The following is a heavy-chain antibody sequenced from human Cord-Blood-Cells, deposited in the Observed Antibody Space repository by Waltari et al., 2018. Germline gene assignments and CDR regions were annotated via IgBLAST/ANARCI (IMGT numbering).Heavy chain of an antibody. Sequence: QVQLQQWGAGLLKPSETLSLTCAVYGGSSSGYYCSWIRQPPGTGLEWIGEINHSGSTNYNPSLKSRVTISVDTSKNQFSLKLSSVTAADTAVYYCARDRDIVVVPAAIRAGAFDIWGQGTMVTVSS. J-gene: IGHJ3*02. CDR2: INHSGST. CDR3: ARDRDIVVVPAAIRAGAFDI. D-gene: IGHD2-2*02. V-gene: IGHV4-34*01. CDR1: GGSSSGYY.